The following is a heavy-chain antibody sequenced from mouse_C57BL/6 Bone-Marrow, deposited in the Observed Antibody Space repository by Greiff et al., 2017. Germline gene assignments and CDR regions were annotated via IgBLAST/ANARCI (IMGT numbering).Heavy chain of an antibody. V-gene: IGHV1-61*01. CDR2: IYPSDSET. CDR3: ARGYYSNAKDY. CDR1: GYTFTSYW. D-gene: IGHD2-5*01. Sequence: QVHVKQPGAELVRPGSSVKLSCKASGYTFTSYWMDWVKQRPGQGLEWIGNIYPSDSETHYNQKFKDKATLTVDKSSSTAYMQLSSLTSEDSAVYYCARGYYSNAKDYWGQGTSVTVAS. J-gene: IGHJ4*01.